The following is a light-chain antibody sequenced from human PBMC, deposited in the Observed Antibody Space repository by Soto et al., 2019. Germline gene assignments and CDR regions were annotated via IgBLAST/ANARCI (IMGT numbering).Light chain of an antibody. Sequence: IHMTQPPSTLSGSVGDRVTITCRASQTISSWLAWYQQKPGKAPKLLIYEASTFESGVPSRCSGSGSGTEFTLTISSLQPDDFATYYCQQYNIYWTCGQGTKVDI. J-gene: IGKJ1*01. CDR3: QQYNIYWT. CDR2: EAS. V-gene: IGKV1-5*03. CDR1: QTISSW.